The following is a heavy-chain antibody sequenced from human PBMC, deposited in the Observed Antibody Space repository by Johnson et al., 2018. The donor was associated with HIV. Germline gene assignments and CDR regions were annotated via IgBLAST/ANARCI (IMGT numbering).Heavy chain of an antibody. Sequence: QVQLVESGGDLVQPGGSLRLSCAASGFTFSSYAMHWVRQAPGKGLEWVAVISYDGSNKYYADSVKGRFTISRDNSKNTLYLQMNSLRPEDTAVYYCAKGEPVAFDIWGQGTMVTVSS. D-gene: IGHD1-14*01. V-gene: IGHV3-30-3*01. CDR3: AKGEPVAFDI. CDR2: ISYDGSNK. CDR1: GFTFSSYA. J-gene: IGHJ3*02.